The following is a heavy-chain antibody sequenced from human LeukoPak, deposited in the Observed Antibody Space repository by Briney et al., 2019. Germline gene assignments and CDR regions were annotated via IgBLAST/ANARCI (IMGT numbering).Heavy chain of an antibody. D-gene: IGHD6-19*01. CDR3: ARSLSVVGMSWWFDV. J-gene: IGHJ5*02. CDR2: IHHSGST. V-gene: IGHV4-59*01. CDR1: GGSISGYH. Sequence: SETLSLTRSVSGGSISGYHWSWIRQSPGKGLEWIGYIHHSGSTNYHPSLKSRVTISVDTSKSQFSLKLRSVTAADTAVYYCARSLSVVGMSWWFDVWGQGTLVTVSS.